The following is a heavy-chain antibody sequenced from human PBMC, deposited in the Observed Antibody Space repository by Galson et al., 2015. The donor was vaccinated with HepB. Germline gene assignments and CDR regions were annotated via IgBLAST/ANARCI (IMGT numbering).Heavy chain of an antibody. D-gene: IGHD5-18*01. CDR2: IVVGSGNT. J-gene: IGHJ6*04. CDR1: GFTFTSSA. V-gene: IGHV1-58*02. CDR3: AAAADTAMVLDV. Sequence: SVKVSCKASGFTFTSSAMQWVRQARGQRLEWIGWIVVGSGNTNYAQKFQERVTITRDMSTSTAYMELSSLRSEDTAVYYCAAAADTAMVLDVWGKGTTVTVSS.